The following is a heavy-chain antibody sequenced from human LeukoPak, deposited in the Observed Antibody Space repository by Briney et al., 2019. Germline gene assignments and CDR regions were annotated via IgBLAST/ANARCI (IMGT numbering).Heavy chain of an antibody. V-gene: IGHV3-74*01. D-gene: IGHD3-10*01. CDR1: TFTFSTYW. Sequence: PGGSLRLSCEASTFTFSTYWMHWVRLAPGKGLVWVSYINGDGSTTNYADSVKGRLTISRDNAKSTLYLQMNSLRAEDTAVYYCATGSGSYYDSWGLGTLVTVSS. CDR3: ATGSGSYYDS. CDR2: INGDGSTT. J-gene: IGHJ4*02.